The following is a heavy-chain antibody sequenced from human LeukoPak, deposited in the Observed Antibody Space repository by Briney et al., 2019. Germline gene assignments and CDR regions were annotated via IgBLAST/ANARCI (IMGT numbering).Heavy chain of an antibody. CDR1: GGSMSTYY. CDR2: IYYSGST. CDR3: ARVVYSGSWGYFDY. J-gene: IGHJ4*02. V-gene: IGHV4-59*01. Sequence: SETLSLTCTVSGGSMSTYYWSWIRQSPGKGLEWIGYIYYSGSTSYNPSLKSRLTISIDTSKTQFYLKLSSVTAADTAVYYCARVVYSGSWGYFDYWARASWSPSPQ. D-gene: IGHD3-10*01.